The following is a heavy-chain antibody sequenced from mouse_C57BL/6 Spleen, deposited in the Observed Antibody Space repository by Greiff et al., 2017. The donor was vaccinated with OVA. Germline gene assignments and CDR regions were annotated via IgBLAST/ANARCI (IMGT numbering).Heavy chain of an antibody. CDR1: GYTFTDYN. D-gene: IGHD4-1*01. CDR2: INPNNGGT. Sequence: VQLQQSGPELVKPGASVKMSCKASGYTFTDYNMHWVKQSHGQSLEWIGYINPNNGGTSYNQKFKGKATLTVNKSSSTAYMELRSLTSEDAAVYYCARGGNWDRDYWGQGTTLTVSS. CDR3: ARGGNWDRDY. J-gene: IGHJ2*01. V-gene: IGHV1-22*01.